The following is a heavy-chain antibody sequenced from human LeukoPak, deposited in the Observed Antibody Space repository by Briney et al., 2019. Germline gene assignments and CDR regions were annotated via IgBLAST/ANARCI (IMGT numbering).Heavy chain of an antibody. D-gene: IGHD1/OR15-1a*01. CDR1: GFTFSSYG. CDR2: ISYDGSNK. J-gene: IGHJ4*02. Sequence: GGSLRLSCSASGFTFSSYGMLWVRQAPAKGLEWVAVISYDGSNKYYAASVKGRFTISRDNSKNTLYLQMNSLRAEDTAVYYCAKGEHGDYWGQGTLVTVSS. V-gene: IGHV3-30*18. CDR3: AKGEHGDY.